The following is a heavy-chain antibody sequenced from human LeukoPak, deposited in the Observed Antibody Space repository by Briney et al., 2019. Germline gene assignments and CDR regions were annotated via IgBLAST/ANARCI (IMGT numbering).Heavy chain of an antibody. V-gene: IGHV4-59*01. D-gene: IGHD2-2*01. CDR2: IYYSGST. J-gene: IGHJ3*02. Sequence: KASETLSLTCTVSGGSISSYYWSWIRQPPGKGLEWIGYIYYSGSTNYNPSLKSRVTISVDTSKNQFSLKLSSVTAADTAVYYCARHCSSTSCTSTGDAFDIWGQGTMVTVSS. CDR1: GGSISSYY. CDR3: ARHCSSTSCTSTGDAFDI.